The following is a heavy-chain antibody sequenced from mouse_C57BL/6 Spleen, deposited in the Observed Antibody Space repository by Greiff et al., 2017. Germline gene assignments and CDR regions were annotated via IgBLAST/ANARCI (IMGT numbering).Heavy chain of an antibody. J-gene: IGHJ4*01. V-gene: IGHV14-2*01. CDR1: GFNIKDYY. CDR2: IDPEDGET. Sequence: VQLQQSGAELVKPGASVKLSCTASGFNIKDYYMHWVKQRTEQGLEWIGRIDPEDGETKYAPKFQGKATITADTSSNTACLQLSSLTSEDTAVYYCARGGAMDYWGQGTSVTVSS. CDR3: ARGGAMDY.